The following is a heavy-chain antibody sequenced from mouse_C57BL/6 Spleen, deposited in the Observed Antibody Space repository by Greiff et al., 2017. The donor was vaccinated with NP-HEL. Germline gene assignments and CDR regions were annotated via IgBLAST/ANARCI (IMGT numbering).Heavy chain of an antibody. V-gene: IGHV8-12*01. J-gene: IGHJ3*01. CDR2: IYWDDDK. CDR1: GFSLSTSGMG. Sequence: QVQLKESGPGILQSSQTLSLTCSFSGFSLSTSGMGVSWIRQPSGKGLEWLAHIYWDDDKRYNPSLKSRLTISKDTSRNQVFLKITSVDTADTATYYCARSYDGYYAWFAYWGQGTLVTVSA. CDR3: ARSYDGYYAWFAY. D-gene: IGHD2-3*01.